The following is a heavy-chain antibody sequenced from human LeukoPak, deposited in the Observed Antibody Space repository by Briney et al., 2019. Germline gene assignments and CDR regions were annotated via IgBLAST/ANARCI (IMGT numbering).Heavy chain of an antibody. Sequence: SETLSLTCTVSGGSISSYYWSWIRQPPGKGLEWIGYIYYSGSTNYNPSLKSRVTISVDTSKNQFSLKLSSVTAADTAVYYCARKGYSGCDLRSAFDIWGQGTMVTVSS. CDR3: ARKGYSGCDLRSAFDI. D-gene: IGHD5-12*01. CDR1: GGSISSYY. CDR2: IYYSGST. J-gene: IGHJ3*02. V-gene: IGHV4-59*08.